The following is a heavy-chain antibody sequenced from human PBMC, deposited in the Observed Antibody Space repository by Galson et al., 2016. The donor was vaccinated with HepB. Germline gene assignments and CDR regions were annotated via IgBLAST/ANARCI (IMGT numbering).Heavy chain of an antibody. Sequence: SLRLSCAASKFTFRHYAMSWVRPAPGKGLEWVSSISGPGRNTYYADSVKGRFTISRDNSKNTLYLQMNSLRAEDTAVCYCAKDPIQCGGDCTRASYYFDYWGQGLLVTVSS. CDR1: KFTFRHYA. J-gene: IGHJ4*02. V-gene: IGHV3-23*01. CDR3: AKDPIQCGGDCTRASYYFDY. D-gene: IGHD2-21*02. CDR2: ISGPGRNT.